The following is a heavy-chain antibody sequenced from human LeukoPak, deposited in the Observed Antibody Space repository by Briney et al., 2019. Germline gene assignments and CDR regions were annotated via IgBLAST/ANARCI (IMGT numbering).Heavy chain of an antibody. J-gene: IGHJ6*02. V-gene: IGHV1-69*04. CDR1: GGTFSSYA. CDR3: ARRSSAAAEDYYGMDV. CDR2: IIPILGIA. D-gene: IGHD6-13*01. Sequence: SVKVSCKASGGTFSSYAISWVRQAPGQGLEWMGRIIPILGIANYAQKFQGRVTITADKSTSTAYMELSSLRSEDTAVYYCARRSSAAAEDYYGMDVWGQGTTVTVSS.